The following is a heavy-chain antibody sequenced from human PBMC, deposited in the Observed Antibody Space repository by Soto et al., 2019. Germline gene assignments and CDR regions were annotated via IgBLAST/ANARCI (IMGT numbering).Heavy chain of an antibody. Sequence: QVQLQESGPGLVKPSETLSLTCTVSGGSISSYYWSWIRQPPGKGLEWIGTIYDGGSTNYNPPLKSRVTLSIDTSENKFSLKLSSVTAADAAVYYCARTPDERDYCSGGSCYFIFDYWGQGSRVAVCS. D-gene: IGHD2-15*01. CDR3: ARTPDERDYCSGGSCYFIFDY. J-gene: IGHJ4*02. CDR1: GGSISSYY. CDR2: IYDGGST. V-gene: IGHV4-59*01.